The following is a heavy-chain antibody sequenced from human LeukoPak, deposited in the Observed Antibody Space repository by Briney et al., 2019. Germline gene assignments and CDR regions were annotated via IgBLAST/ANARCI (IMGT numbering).Heavy chain of an antibody. CDR2: IFYSGST. J-gene: IGHJ4*02. CDR3: ARHQDTSGWGTFPLDY. D-gene: IGHD3-10*01. Sequence: SETLSLTCTVAAGSISNYHWSWIRQPPGKGLEWIGCIFYSGSTYYNPPLKSRVTISVDTSKNQFSLRLSSVTAADTAVYYCARHQDTSGWGTFPLDYWGQGTLVTVSS. CDR1: AGSISNYH. V-gene: IGHV4-59*08.